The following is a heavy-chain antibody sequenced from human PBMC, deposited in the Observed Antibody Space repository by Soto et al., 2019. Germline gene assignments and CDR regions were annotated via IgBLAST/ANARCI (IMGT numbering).Heavy chain of an antibody. CDR3: AKTLTEYYDSSCYYGAYYYGMDV. D-gene: IGHD3-22*01. Sequence: GVSLRLSCAASGFTFSSYAMSWVRQAPGKGLEWVSAISGSGGSTYYADSVKGRFTISRDNSKNTLYLQMNSLRAEDTAVYYCAKTLTEYYDSSCYYGAYYYGMDVWGQGTTVTVSS. V-gene: IGHV3-23*01. CDR1: GFTFSSYA. J-gene: IGHJ6*02. CDR2: ISGSGGST.